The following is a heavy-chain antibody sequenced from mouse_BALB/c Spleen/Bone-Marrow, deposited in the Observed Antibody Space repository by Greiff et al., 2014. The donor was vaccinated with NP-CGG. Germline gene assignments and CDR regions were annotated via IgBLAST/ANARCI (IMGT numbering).Heavy chain of an antibody. D-gene: IGHD2-4*01. CDR1: GFTFSSYD. CDR2: IGIGGSYT. J-gene: IGHJ3*01. V-gene: IGHV5-6*01. Sequence: EVKLVESGGDLVRPGGSVKLSCAASGFTFSSYDMSWVRQTPDKRLEWIGTIGIGGSYTYYPDSVKGRFTISRDNAKNTLYLQMSSLQSEDPAMYYCSGLSYDYDGSWFAYWGQGTLVTVSA. CDR3: SGLSYDYDGSWFAY.